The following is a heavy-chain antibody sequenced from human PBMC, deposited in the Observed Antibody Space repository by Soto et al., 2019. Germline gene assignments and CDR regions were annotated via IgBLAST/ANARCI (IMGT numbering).Heavy chain of an antibody. CDR1: RSTFANYA. CDR3: ARDSPPIDV. Sequence: XGKVSSRASRSTFANYAIIWVRQAPGQRLERXQWINAGNGNTKYSKKXXGRVTITXXTSASTDYIELSRLRSEDTAVYYCARDSPPIDVSGQWTKLT. J-gene: IGHJ6*02. CDR2: INAGNGNT. V-gene: IGHV1-3*01.